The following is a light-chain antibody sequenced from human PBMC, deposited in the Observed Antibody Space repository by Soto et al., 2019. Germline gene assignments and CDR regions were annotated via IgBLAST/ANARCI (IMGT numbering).Light chain of an antibody. Sequence: EIVLTQPPGTLSLSPGERATLSCKASQSVSSYYLAWYQQKPGQAPRLLIYGASIRATGIPDRFSGSGSGTDFTLTISRLEPEDFAVYYCQQYGSSPMYTFGQGTRLEIK. CDR3: QQYGSSPMYT. J-gene: IGKJ5*01. V-gene: IGKV3-20*01. CDR1: QSVSSYY. CDR2: GAS.